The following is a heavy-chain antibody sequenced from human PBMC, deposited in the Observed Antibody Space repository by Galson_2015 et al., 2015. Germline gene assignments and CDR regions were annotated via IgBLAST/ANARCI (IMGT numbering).Heavy chain of an antibody. CDR2: ISAYNGNT. D-gene: IGHD6-13*01. V-gene: IGHV1-18*01. Sequence: SVKVSCKASGYTFTSYGISWVRQAPGQGLEWMGWISAYNGNTNYAQKLQGRVTMTTDTSTSTAYMELRSLRSGDTAVYYCASQYSSSWGPTMDVWGKGTTVTVSS. CDR1: GYTFTSYG. J-gene: IGHJ6*03. CDR3: ASQYSSSWGPTMDV.